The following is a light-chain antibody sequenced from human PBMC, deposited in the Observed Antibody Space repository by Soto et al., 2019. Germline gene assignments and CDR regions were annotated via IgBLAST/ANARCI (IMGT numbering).Light chain of an antibody. CDR1: SSDVGAYNS. CDR3: SSYTNINTRACV. Sequence: QSVLTQPASVSGSPGQSITISCTGTSSDVGAYNSVAWYQHNPGKAPKLMIYDVSNRPSGVSNRFSGSKSGNTASLTISGLQAEDEAEYYCSSYTNINTRACVFGTGTKLTVL. V-gene: IGLV2-14*01. J-gene: IGLJ1*01. CDR2: DVS.